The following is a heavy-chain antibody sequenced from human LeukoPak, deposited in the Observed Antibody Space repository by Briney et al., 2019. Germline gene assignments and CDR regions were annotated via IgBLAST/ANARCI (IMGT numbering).Heavy chain of an antibody. CDR1: AGSISSYY. CDR2: IYYSGST. J-gene: IGHJ6*04. D-gene: IGHD6-13*01. CDR3: ARVTYSSSWPIYYYYGMDV. Sequence: SETLSLTCTVSAGSISSYYWSWIRQPPGKGLEWIGYIYYSGSTNYNPSLKSRVTISVDTSKNQFSLKLSSVTAADTAVYYCARVTYSSSWPIYYYYGMDVWGKGTTVTVSS. V-gene: IGHV4-59*01.